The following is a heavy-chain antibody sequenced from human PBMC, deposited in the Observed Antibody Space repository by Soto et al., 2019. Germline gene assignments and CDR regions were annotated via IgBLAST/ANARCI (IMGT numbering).Heavy chain of an antibody. CDR3: AREGATRKEFNY. CDR1: GGSISSYY. J-gene: IGHJ4*02. Sequence: SETLSLTCSVSGGSISSYYWSWIRQPPGKGLEWIGYIYYSGSTNYNPSLKSRVTISVDTSKNQFSLKLSSVTAADTAVYYDAREGATRKEFNYWGKETLVPVSS. V-gene: IGHV4-59*01. CDR2: IYYSGST. D-gene: IGHD1-26*01.